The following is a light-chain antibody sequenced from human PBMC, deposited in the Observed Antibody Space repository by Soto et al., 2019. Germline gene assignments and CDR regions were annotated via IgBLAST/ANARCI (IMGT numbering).Light chain of an antibody. CDR1: QSISSW. V-gene: IGKV1-5*01. Sequence: DIQMTQSPSTLSASVGDRVTITCRASQSISSWLAWYQQKPGKAPKLLIYDASSLESGVPSRFSGSGSGTEFTLTISSLQHDDFAYYYCQQYNSYYTFGQGTKLEIK. J-gene: IGKJ2*01. CDR2: DAS. CDR3: QQYNSYYT.